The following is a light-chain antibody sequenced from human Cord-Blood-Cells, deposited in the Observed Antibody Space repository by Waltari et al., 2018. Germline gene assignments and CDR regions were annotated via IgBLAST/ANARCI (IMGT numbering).Light chain of an antibody. CDR2: GAS. CDR3: QQYNNWPPGLRALT. Sequence: EIVMTQSPATLSVSPGERATLSCRASQSVSSNLAWYQQKPGQAPRLLIYGASTRATGIPARFSGSGSGTEFTLTISSLQSEDFAVYYCQQYNNWPPGLRALTFGGGTKVEIK. CDR1: QSVSSN. V-gene: IGKV3D-15*01. J-gene: IGKJ4*01.